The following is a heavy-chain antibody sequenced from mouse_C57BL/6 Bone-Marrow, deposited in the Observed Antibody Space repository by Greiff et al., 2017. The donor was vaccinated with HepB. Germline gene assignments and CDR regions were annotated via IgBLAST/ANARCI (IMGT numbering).Heavy chain of an antibody. Sequence: EVQGVESGGGLVQSGRSLRLSCATSGFTFSDFYMEWVRQAPGKGLEWIAASRNKANDYTTEYSASVKGRFIVSRDTSQSILYLQMNALRAEDTAIYYCARDADGYSYFDVWGTGTTVTVSS. D-gene: IGHD2-3*01. V-gene: IGHV7-1*01. CDR3: ARDADGYSYFDV. CDR2: SRNKANDYTT. CDR1: GFTFSDFY. J-gene: IGHJ1*03.